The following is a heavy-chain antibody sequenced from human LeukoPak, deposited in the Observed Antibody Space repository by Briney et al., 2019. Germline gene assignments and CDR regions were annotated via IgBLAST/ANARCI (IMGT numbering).Heavy chain of an antibody. CDR2: ISGSGGST. J-gene: IGHJ4*02. V-gene: IGHV3-23*01. D-gene: IGHD6-13*01. CDR1: GFSFSSYA. Sequence: PGGSLRLSCAASGFSFSSYAMSWVRQAPGKGLEWVSAISGSGGSTYYADFVKGRFTISRDNSKNTLYLQVNSLRAEDTAVYYCARFSGIGAAGDYWGQGTLVTVSS. CDR3: ARFSGIGAAGDY.